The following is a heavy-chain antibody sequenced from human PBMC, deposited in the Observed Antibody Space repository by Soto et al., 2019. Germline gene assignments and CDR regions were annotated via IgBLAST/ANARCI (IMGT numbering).Heavy chain of an antibody. CDR1: GFTFSSYW. CDR3: ARIAASGRGWDV. V-gene: IGHV3-7*01. Sequence: EVQLVESGGGLVQPGGSLRLSGVDSGFTFSSYWMSWVRQAPVKGLEWVGNIKQDGSEENYVDSVKGRFTISRDNAKTSMYLQMNSLRAEDTAVYYCARIAASGRGWDVWGQGTTVVVSS. CDR2: IKQDGSEE. D-gene: IGHD6-13*01. J-gene: IGHJ6*02.